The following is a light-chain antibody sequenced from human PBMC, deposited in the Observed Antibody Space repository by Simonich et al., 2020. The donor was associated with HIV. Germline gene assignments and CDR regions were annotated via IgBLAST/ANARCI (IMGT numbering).Light chain of an antibody. V-gene: IGKV1-39*01. Sequence: DIQITQSPSSLSASVGDRVTITCRASQIISSYLNWYQQKPGKAPKLLLYAASSLQSGVPSRFSGSGSGTDFTLTISSLQSEDFAVYYCQQYNNWPPLTIGGGTKVEIK. CDR3: QQYNNWPPLT. CDR1: QIISSY. CDR2: AAS. J-gene: IGKJ4*01.